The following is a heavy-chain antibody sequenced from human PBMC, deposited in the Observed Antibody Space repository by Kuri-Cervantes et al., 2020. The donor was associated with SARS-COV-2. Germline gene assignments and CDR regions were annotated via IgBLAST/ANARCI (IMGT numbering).Heavy chain of an antibody. Sequence: SVKVSCKASGGTFSSYAINWVRQAPGQGLEWMGGIIPIFGTANYAQKFQGRVTITADKSTSTAYMELRSLRSDDTAVYYCARDLYSGELWMEIYYYYYGMDVWGQGTTVTVSS. J-gene: IGHJ6*02. CDR1: GGTFSSYA. CDR3: ARDLYSGELWMEIYYYYYGMDV. D-gene: IGHD6-19*01. V-gene: IGHV1-69*06. CDR2: IIPIFGTA.